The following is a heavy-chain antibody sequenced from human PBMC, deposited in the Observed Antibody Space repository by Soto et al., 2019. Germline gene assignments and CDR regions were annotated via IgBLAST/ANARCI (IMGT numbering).Heavy chain of an antibody. CDR3: KKAAPAVAGTDDFDI. Sequence: PGGSLRLSCAASGFTFDDYAMHWVRQAPGKGLEWVSGLTWNSNNIVYADSVKGRFTISRDNAKNSLYLQMNSLRAEDTALYYCKKAAPAVAGTDDFDIWGQGTMVTVSS. J-gene: IGHJ3*02. D-gene: IGHD6-19*01. CDR1: GFTFDDYA. CDR2: LTWNSNNI. V-gene: IGHV3-9*01.